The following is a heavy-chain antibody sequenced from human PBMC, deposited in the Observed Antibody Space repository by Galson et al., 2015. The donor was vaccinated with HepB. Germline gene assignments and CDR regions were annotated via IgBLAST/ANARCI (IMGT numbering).Heavy chain of an antibody. Sequence: SLRLSCAASGFTFSSYGMHWVRQAPGKGLEWVAVISYDGSNKYYADSVKGRFTISRDNSKNTLYLQMSSLRAEDTAVYYCAKVEEEHYYYYMDVWGKGTTVTVSS. CDR1: GFTFSSYG. CDR3: AKVEEEHYYYYMDV. V-gene: IGHV3-30*18. J-gene: IGHJ6*03. CDR2: ISYDGSNK. D-gene: IGHD1-26*01.